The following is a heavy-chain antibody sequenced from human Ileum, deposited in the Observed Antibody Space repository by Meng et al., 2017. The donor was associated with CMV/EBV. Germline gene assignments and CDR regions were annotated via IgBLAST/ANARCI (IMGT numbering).Heavy chain of an antibody. V-gene: IGHV4-30-4*08. J-gene: IGHJ4*02. CDR3: VRQVVAASFDY. Sequence: QVARQGCGPGLVTPSQTLSLTCTSSGGSITSGNYYWSWIRQPPGRGLEWIGYIYYSGSPYYKPSLKSRVTISLDTSKNQFSLNLRSVTATDSAVYYCVRQVVAASFDYWGQGALVTVSS. CDR2: IYYSGSP. CDR1: GGSITSGNYY. D-gene: IGHD2-15*01.